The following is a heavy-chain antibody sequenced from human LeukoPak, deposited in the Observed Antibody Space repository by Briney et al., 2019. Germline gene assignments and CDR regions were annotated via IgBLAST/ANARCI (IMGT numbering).Heavy chain of an antibody. CDR1: GFTFSSYW. V-gene: IGHV3-7*01. J-gene: IGHJ4*02. CDR2: IKQDGSEK. D-gene: IGHD2-21*02. CDR3: ARWAVLAYCGGDCYSALYYFDY. Sequence: GGSLRLSCAASGFTFSSYWMSWVRQAPGEGLEWVANIKQDGSEKYYVDSVKGRLTISRDNAKNSLYLQMNSLRAEDTAVYYCARWAVLAYCGGDCYSALYYFDYWGQGTLVTVSS.